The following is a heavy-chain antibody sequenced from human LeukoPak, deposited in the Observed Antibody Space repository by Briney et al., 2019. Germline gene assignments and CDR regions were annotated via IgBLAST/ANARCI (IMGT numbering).Heavy chain of an antibody. CDR2: IYYSGST. D-gene: IGHD3-10*01. Sequence: SETLSLTCTVSGGSISSHYWGWIRQPPEKGLEWIGYIYYSGSTKYNPSLKSRVTISIDTPKNQLSLKLSSVTAADTAVYYCARWVYGSGRNWFDPWGQGTLVTVSS. CDR1: GGSISSHY. J-gene: IGHJ5*02. V-gene: IGHV4-59*08. CDR3: ARWVYGSGRNWFDP.